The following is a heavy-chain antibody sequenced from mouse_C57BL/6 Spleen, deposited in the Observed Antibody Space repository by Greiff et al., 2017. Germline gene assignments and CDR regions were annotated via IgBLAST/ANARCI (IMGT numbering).Heavy chain of an antibody. J-gene: IGHJ2*01. CDR2: IYPGDGDT. CDR1: GYAFSSSW. CDR3: ATITTVVAD. V-gene: IGHV1-82*01. D-gene: IGHD1-1*01. Sequence: QVQLKQSGPELVKPGASVKISCKASGYAFSSSWMNWVKQRPGKGLEWIGRIYPGDGDTNYNGKFKGKATLTADKSSSTAYRQLSSLTSEDSAVSCWATITTVVADWGQGTTLTVSS.